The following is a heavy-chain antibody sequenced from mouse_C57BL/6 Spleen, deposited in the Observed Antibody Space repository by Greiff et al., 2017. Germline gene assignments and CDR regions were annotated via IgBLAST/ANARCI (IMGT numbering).Heavy chain of an antibody. CDR3: ARHEYGRLEFAY. V-gene: IGHV1-62-2*01. Sequence: QVQLKESGAELVKPGASVKLSCKASGYTFTEYTIHWVKQRSGQGLEWIGWFYPGSGSIKYNEKFKDKATLTADKSSSTVYMELSRLTSEYSAVYFCARHEYGRLEFAYWGQGTLVTVSA. D-gene: IGHD2-10*02. CDR1: GYTFTEYT. CDR2: FYPGSGSI. J-gene: IGHJ3*01.